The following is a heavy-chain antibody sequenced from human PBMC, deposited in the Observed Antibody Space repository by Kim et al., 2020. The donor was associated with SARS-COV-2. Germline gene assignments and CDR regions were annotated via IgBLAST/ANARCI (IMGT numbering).Heavy chain of an antibody. J-gene: IGHJ3*01. Sequence: ASVKVSCKTSGYMFTSHYIHWVRQAPGQGLEWMGWINPDTDKTHYAQRFQGRVTVTGDTSIRTAYMELSSLKSDDTAVYYCARANGWXXXXXWGXG. CDR3: ARANGWXXXXX. D-gene: IGHD6-19*01. CDR2: INPDTDKT. V-gene: IGHV1-2*02. CDR1: GYMFTSHY.